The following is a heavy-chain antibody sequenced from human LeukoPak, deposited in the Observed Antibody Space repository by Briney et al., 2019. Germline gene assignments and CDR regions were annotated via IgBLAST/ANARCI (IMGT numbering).Heavy chain of an antibody. CDR2: IYTSGST. CDR3: ARAGAYSSSWSSGMDV. Sequence: SQTLSLTCTVSGGSISSGSYYWSWIRQPAGKGLEWIGRIYTSGSTNYNPSLKSRVTISADTSKNQFSLKLSSVTAADTAVYYCARAGAYSSSWSSGMDVWGQGTTVTVSS. V-gene: IGHV4-61*02. CDR1: GGSISSGSYY. J-gene: IGHJ6*02. D-gene: IGHD6-13*01.